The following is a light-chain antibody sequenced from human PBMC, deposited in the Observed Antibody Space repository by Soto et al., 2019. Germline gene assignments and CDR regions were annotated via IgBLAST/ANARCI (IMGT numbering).Light chain of an antibody. V-gene: IGKV3-11*01. CDR3: QQRSNWPPGPLLT. CDR1: QSVSSY. J-gene: IGKJ4*01. Sequence: EIVLTQSPATLSLSPGERATLSCRASQSVSSYLAWYQQNPGQAPRLLIYDASNRATGIPARFSGSGSGTDFTLTISSLEPEDFAVYYCQQRSNWPPGPLLTFGGGTKVEIK. CDR2: DAS.